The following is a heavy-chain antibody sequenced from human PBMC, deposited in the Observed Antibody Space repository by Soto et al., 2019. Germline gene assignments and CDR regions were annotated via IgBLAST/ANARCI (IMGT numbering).Heavy chain of an antibody. CDR2: IYSTGTT. D-gene: IGHD3-10*01. Sequence: EVQLVESGGGLIQPGGSLKLSCAASGFTVGNNYMSWVHQAPGKGLEWVSLIYSTGTTKYADSVKGRFTVSRDNAKNTLYLQMNSLRAEDTAVYYCAKDGRGSGSHYTSFGYWGQGTLVTVSS. V-gene: IGHV3-53*01. CDR3: AKDGRGSGSHYTSFGY. J-gene: IGHJ4*02. CDR1: GFTVGNNY.